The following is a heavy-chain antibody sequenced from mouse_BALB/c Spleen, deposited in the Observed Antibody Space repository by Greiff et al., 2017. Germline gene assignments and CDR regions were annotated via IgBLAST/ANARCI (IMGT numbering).Heavy chain of an antibody. CDR2: INPSTGYT. Sequence: VQLQQSGAELAKPGASVKMSCKASGYTFTSYWMHWVKQRPGQGLEWIGYINPSTGYTEYNQKFKDKATLTADKSSSTAYMQLSSLTSEDSAVYYCARAGIFMDYWGQGTSVTVSS. J-gene: IGHJ4*01. CDR1: GYTFTSYW. V-gene: IGHV1-7*01. CDR3: ARAGIFMDY.